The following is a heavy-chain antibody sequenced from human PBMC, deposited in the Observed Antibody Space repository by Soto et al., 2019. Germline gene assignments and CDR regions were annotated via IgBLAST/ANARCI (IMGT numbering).Heavy chain of an antibody. Sequence: EVQLLESGGALVQPGGSLRLSCAASGYTFSSYAMTWVRQAPGKGLEWVSAISNSGGNTFHADSVKGRFTISRDNSKNTLYLQMNSLRAEDTAVYYCAKDQRGVSAAACMDVWGQGTTVTVSS. V-gene: IGHV3-23*01. CDR1: GYTFSSYA. J-gene: IGHJ6*02. CDR2: ISNSGGNT. CDR3: AKDQRGVSAAACMDV. D-gene: IGHD6-13*01.